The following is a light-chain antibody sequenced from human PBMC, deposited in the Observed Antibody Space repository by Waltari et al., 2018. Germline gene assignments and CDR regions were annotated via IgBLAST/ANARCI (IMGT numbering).Light chain of an antibody. CDR3: HVWDSSSDQQE. CDR2: YDT. J-gene: IGLJ2*01. CDR1: NIGSKS. Sequence: SYVLTQPPSVSVAPGKAATITCGGTNIGSKSEHWYQQKPGQAPVLVIKYDTDRPSGIPEGISGSNSGNTATLTISRVEAGDEADYYCHVWDSSSDQQEFGGGTKLTVL. V-gene: IGLV3-21*04.